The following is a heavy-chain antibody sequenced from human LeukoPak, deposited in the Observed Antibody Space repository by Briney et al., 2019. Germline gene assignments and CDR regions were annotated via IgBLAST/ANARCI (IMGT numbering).Heavy chain of an antibody. CDR1: GFTFSSYA. J-gene: IGHJ4*02. V-gene: IGHV3-23*01. CDR3: ANNRGYGSGENPDEDFDY. D-gene: IGHD3-10*01. CDR2: ISGSGGST. Sequence: GGSLRLSCAASGFTFSSYAMSWVRQAPGKGLEWVSAISGSGGSTYYADSVKGRFTISRDNSKNTLYLQMNSLRAEDTAVYYCANNRGYGSGENPDEDFDYWGQGTLVTVSS.